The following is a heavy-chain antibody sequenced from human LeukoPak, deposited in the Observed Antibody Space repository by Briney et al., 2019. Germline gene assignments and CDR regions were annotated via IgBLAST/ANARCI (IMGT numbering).Heavy chain of an antibody. Sequence: EASVKVSCKASGYTFTSYGISWVRQAPGQGLEWMGWISAYNGNTNYAQKLQGRVTMTTDTSTSTAYMELRSLRSDDTAVYYCARGCSSTSCYESYYYGMDVWGQGTTVTVSS. CDR3: ARGCSSTSCYESYYYGMDV. D-gene: IGHD2-2*01. CDR2: ISAYNGNT. V-gene: IGHV1-18*01. CDR1: GYTFTSYG. J-gene: IGHJ6*02.